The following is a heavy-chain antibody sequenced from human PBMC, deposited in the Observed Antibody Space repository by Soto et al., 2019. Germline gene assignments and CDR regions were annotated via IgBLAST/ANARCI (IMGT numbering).Heavy chain of an antibody. J-gene: IGHJ4*02. CDR3: TSQEAGAGTLDYFDY. CDR2: IRSKANSYAT. V-gene: IGHV3-73*01. CDR1: GFTFSGSA. Sequence: GGSLRLSCAASGFTFSGSAMHWVRQASGKGLEWVGRIRSKANSYATAYSASVKGRFTISRDDSKNTAYLQMNSLKTEDTAVYYCTSQEAGAGTLDYFDYWGQGTLVTVSS. D-gene: IGHD6-19*01.